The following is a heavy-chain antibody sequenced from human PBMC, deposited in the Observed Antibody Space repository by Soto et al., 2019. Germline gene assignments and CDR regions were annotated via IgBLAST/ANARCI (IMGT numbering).Heavy chain of an antibody. Sequence: XGSLRLSCAASGVTFSSYEMNWVRQAPGKGLDWVSYISSSGSTIYYADSVKGRFTISRDNAKNSLYLQTNSLRAEDTAVYYCARDPTSTMFGVVPGYYGMDVWGQGNTVTVSS. D-gene: IGHD3-3*01. V-gene: IGHV3-48*03. CDR3: ARDPTSTMFGVVPGYYGMDV. CDR2: ISSSGSTI. J-gene: IGHJ6*02. CDR1: GVTFSSYE.